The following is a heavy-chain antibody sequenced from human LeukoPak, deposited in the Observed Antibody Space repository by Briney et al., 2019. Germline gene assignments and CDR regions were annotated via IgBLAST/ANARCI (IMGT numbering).Heavy chain of an antibody. CDR3: ATFGPGYCNSATCSTLDY. D-gene: IGHD2-2*02. CDR2: IKRKTDGGTT. Sequence: GGSLRLSCAASRFTFSNAWMTWVRQAPGKGLEWVGHIKRKTDGGTTNYAAPVKSRFTISRDDSKNTLYLQMDSLNTEDTAVYYCATFGPGYCNSATCSTLDYWGQGTLLTVSS. J-gene: IGHJ4*02. V-gene: IGHV3-15*01. CDR1: RFTFSNAW.